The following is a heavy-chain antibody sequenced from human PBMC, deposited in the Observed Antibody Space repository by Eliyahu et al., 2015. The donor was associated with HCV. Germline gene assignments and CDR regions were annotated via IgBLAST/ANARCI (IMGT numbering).Heavy chain of an antibody. CDR3: ASGGGGIAVTGTGGWFDP. D-gene: IGHD6-19*01. CDR1: GGSIXTXY. J-gene: IGHJ5*02. V-gene: IGHV4-59*01. CDR2: IHYSGST. Sequence: QVQLQESGPGLLKPSETLSLTCTVSGGSIXTXYWSWIRQPPGKGLEWIGYIHYSGSTNYNPSLKSRITISIDTSKNQFSLNLTSVTAADTAMYYCASGGGGIAVTGTGGWFDPWGQGTLVTVSS.